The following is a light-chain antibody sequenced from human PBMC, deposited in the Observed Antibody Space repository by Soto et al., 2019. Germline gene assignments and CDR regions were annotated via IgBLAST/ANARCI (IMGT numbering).Light chain of an antibody. Sequence: SYELTQPPSVSVAPGQTARITCGGDNVGSQTVHWYQQKPGQAPVVVIYYDNDRPSGIPERFSASNAGDTATLTISRVEAGDEADYYCQVRDASSDLYVFGTGNKVTVL. V-gene: IGLV3-21*04. CDR3: QVRDASSDLYV. CDR2: YDN. CDR1: NVGSQT. J-gene: IGLJ1*01.